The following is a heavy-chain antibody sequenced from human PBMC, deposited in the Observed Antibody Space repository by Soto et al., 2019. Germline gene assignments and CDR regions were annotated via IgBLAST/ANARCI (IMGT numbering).Heavy chain of an antibody. CDR2: INHSGST. D-gene: IGHD3-10*01. Sequence: PSETLSLTCAVYGGSFSGYSWSWIRQPPGKGLEWIGEINHSGSTNDNPSLKSRVTISVDTSKNQFSLKLSSVTAADTAVYYCARGAYRFGERWNWFDPWGQGTLVTVSS. CDR3: ARGAYRFGERWNWFDP. J-gene: IGHJ5*02. CDR1: GGSFSGYS. V-gene: IGHV4-34*01.